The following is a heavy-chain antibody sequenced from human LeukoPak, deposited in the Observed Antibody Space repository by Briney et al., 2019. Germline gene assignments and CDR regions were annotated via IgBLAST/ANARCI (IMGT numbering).Heavy chain of an antibody. CDR2: ISSSSSYI. D-gene: IGHD6-19*01. CDR3: ARDRDQWLEAFDI. V-gene: IGHV3-21*04. Sequence: GGSLRLSCAASGFTFSSYSMNWVRQAPGKGLEWVSSISSSSSYIYYADSVKGQFTISRDNAKNSLYLQMNSLRAEDTAFYYCARDRDQWLEAFDIWGQGTMVTVSS. J-gene: IGHJ3*02. CDR1: GFTFSSYS.